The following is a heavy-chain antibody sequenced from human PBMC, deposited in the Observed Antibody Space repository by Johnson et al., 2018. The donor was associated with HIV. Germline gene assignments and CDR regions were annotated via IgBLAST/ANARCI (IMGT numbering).Heavy chain of an antibody. V-gene: IGHV3-30*04. CDR1: GFTFSSYA. Sequence: QVQLVESGGGVVQPGRSLRLSCAASGFTFSSYAMHWVRQAPGKGLEWVAVISYDGTNEFYADSVKGRFTVSRDSSKNTLFLQMNSLRDEDTAVYFCAKVHIASRWSDAFDIWGQGTMVTVSS. CDR2: ISYDGTNE. CDR3: AKVHIASRWSDAFDI. D-gene: IGHD6-6*01. J-gene: IGHJ3*02.